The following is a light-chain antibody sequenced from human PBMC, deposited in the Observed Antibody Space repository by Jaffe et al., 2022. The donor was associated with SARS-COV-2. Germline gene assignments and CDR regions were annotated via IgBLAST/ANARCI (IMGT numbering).Light chain of an antibody. CDR3: LQYGSSPWT. CDR1: QSVIIRY. V-gene: IGKV3-20*01. CDR2: DAS. Sequence: EIVLTQSPGTLSLSPGERATLSCRASQSVIIRYLAWYQQKPGQAPRLLVYDASNRATGIPDRFSGSGSGTDFTLTISRLEPEDFALYYCLQYGSSPWTFGQGTKLEIK. J-gene: IGKJ1*01.